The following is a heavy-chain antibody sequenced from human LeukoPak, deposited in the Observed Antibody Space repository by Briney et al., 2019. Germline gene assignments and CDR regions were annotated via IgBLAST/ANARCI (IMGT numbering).Heavy chain of an antibody. V-gene: IGHV4-30-2*01. CDR3: ASGYSYGLIDY. D-gene: IGHD5-18*01. Sequence: PSETLSLTCTVSGGSISSGGYYWSWIRQPPGKGLEWIGYIYHSGSTYYNPSLKSRVTISVDRSKNQFSLKLSSVTAADTAVYYCASGYSYGLIDYWGQGTLVTVSS. CDR1: GGSISSGGYY. CDR2: IYHSGST. J-gene: IGHJ4*02.